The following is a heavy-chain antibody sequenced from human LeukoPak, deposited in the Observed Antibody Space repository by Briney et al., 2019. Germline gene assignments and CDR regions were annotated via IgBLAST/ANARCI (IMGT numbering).Heavy chain of an antibody. J-gene: IGHJ6*03. CDR1: GGSFSGYY. Sequence: SETLSLTCAVYGGSFSGYYWSWIRQPPGKGLEWIGEINHSGSTNYNPSLKSRVTISVDTSKNQFSLKLSSVTAADTAVYYCARHGYYYYYMDVWGKGTTVTVSS. CDR3: ARHGYYYYYMDV. V-gene: IGHV4-34*01. CDR2: INHSGST.